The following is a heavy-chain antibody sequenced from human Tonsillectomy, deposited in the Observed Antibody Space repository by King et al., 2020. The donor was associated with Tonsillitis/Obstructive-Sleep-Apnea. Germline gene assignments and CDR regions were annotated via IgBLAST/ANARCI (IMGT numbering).Heavy chain of an antibody. CDR1: GFTFSTYG. CDR2: ISYDGSNR. Sequence: VQLVGSGGGVVQPGRSLRLSCAASGFTFSTYGMHWVRQAPGKGLEWGAFISYDGSNRYYADSVKGRFTISRDNFKNTLHLQMNSLRAEDTALYYCAKNPEVPAATHYYYYYGMDVWGQGTTVTVSS. CDR3: AKNPEVPAATHYYYYYGMDV. D-gene: IGHD2-2*01. J-gene: IGHJ6*02. V-gene: IGHV3-30*18.